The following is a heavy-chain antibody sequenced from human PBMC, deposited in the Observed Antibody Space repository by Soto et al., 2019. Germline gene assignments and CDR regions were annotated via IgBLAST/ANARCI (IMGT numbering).Heavy chain of an antibody. CDR3: VGYSGSYKAY. CDR2: IGGSGGST. J-gene: IGHJ4*02. D-gene: IGHD1-26*01. Sequence: EVQLLESGGGLVQPGGSLRLSCAASGFTFSSYAMNWVRQAPGKGLEWVSDIGGSGGSTYYADSVKGRFTISRDNSKNTLYLQMNSLRAEDTAVYYCVGYSGSYKAYWGQGTLVTVSS. V-gene: IGHV3-23*01. CDR1: GFTFSSYA.